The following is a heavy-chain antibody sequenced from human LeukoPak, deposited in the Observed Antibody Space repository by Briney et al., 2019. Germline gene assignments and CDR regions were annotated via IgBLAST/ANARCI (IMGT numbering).Heavy chain of an antibody. D-gene: IGHD3-10*01. Sequence: GVSLRLSCAASGFTFTDYYMTWIRQSPGRGLEWLSYYGPGGTDINYADSVRGRFNISRDDANNFLYLQLNSLRAEDSAIDYCTRDPRAVNVWRQGTMVTVSS. CDR2: YGPGGTDI. CDR3: TRDPRAVNV. CDR1: GFTFTDYY. J-gene: IGHJ3*01. V-gene: IGHV3-11*01.